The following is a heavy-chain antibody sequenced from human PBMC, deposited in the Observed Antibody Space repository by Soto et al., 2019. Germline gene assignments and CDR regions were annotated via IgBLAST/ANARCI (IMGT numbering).Heavy chain of an antibody. CDR2: INPNSGGT. V-gene: IGHV1-2*04. J-gene: IGHJ6*02. D-gene: IGHD6-6*01. CDR1: GYTFTGYY. Sequence: QVQLVQSGAEVKKPGASVKVSCKASGYTFTGYYMHWVRQAPGQGLEWMGWINPNSGGTNYAQKFQGWVTMSRDTTINTAYMEMGRVRSDDTAVYYCAKSIEKDNYCYYYGMDVWVQGTTVTVSS. CDR3: AKSIEKDNYCYYYGMDV.